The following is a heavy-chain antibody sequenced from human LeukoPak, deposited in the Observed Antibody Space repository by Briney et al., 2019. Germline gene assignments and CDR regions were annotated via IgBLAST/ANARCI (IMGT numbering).Heavy chain of an antibody. J-gene: IGHJ3*02. D-gene: IGHD3-10*01. CDR1: GGSFSDYY. V-gene: IGHV4-34*01. Sequence: SETLSLTCAVYGGSFSDYYWTWIRQPPGKGLEWIGEINHRGSTNYNPSLKSRVTISVDTPKSHFSLTLSSVTAADTAVYYCARSDGYGLVGIWGQGTVVTVSS. CDR2: INHRGST. CDR3: ARSDGYGLVGI.